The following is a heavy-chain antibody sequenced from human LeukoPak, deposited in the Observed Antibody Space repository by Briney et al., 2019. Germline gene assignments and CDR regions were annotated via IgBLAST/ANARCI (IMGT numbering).Heavy chain of an antibody. CDR3: ARTMDGYNLEANIAFEY. Sequence: SETLSLTCAVYGGSFSGYYWSWIRQPPGKGLEWIGEINHSGSTNYNPSLKSRVTISVDTSKNQFSLKLSSVTAADTAVYYCARTMDGYNLEANIAFEYWGQGTLVTVSS. D-gene: IGHD5-24*01. V-gene: IGHV4-34*01. CDR2: INHSGST. CDR1: GGSFSGYY. J-gene: IGHJ4*02.